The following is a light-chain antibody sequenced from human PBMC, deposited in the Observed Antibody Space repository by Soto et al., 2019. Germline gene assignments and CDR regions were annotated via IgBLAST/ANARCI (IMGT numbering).Light chain of an antibody. CDR3: QQSLNPKT. CDR2: GAS. V-gene: IGKV3-11*01. Sequence: EIVLTHSPATLSLSPWERATLSCRASQSVSRYLAWYQQKAVQAPTLLIYGASTRATGIPDRFSGSGSGTDFTLTIDRLEPEDFAVYYCQQSLNPKTFGQGTKVDI. CDR1: QSVSRY. J-gene: IGKJ1*01.